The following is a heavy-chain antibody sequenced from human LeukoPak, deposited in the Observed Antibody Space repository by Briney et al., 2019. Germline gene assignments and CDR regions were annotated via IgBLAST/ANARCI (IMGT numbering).Heavy chain of an antibody. CDR3: ARGILDPYCSGGSCYLLGY. D-gene: IGHD2-15*01. Sequence: PSETLSLTCAVYGGSLSGYYWSWIRQPPGKGLEWIGEINHSGSTNYNPSLKSRVTISVDTSKNQFSLKLSSVTAADTAVYYCARGILDPYCSGGSCYLLGYWGQGTLVTVSS. J-gene: IGHJ4*02. V-gene: IGHV4-34*01. CDR1: GGSLSGYY. CDR2: INHSGST.